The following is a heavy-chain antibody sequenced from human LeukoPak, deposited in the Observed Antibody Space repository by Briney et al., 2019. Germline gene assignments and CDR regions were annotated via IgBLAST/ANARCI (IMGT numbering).Heavy chain of an antibody. Sequence: SETLSLTCTVSGGSISSSSYYWGWIRQPPGKGLEWIGGIYYSGSTYYNPSLKSRVTISVDTSKNQFSLKLSSVTAADTAVYYCASITPESDAFDIWGQGTMVTVSS. V-gene: IGHV4-39*01. D-gene: IGHD5-24*01. CDR2: IYYSGST. CDR3: ASITPESDAFDI. J-gene: IGHJ3*02. CDR1: GGSISSSSYY.